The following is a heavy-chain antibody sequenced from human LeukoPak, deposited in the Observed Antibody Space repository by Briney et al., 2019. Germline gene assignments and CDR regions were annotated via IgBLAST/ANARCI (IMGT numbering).Heavy chain of an antibody. Sequence: SETLSLTCTVSGYSISSGYYWGWIRQSPGKGLEWIASFYNSGSTYYTPSLKSRVTISVDTSKNQFSLKLSSVTAADTAVYYCARGKITMVRGVTGVIVYYYMDVWGKGTTVTISS. CDR1: GYSISSGYY. D-gene: IGHD3-10*01. CDR2: FYNSGST. J-gene: IGHJ6*03. CDR3: ARGKITMVRGVTGVIVYYYMDV. V-gene: IGHV4-38-2*02.